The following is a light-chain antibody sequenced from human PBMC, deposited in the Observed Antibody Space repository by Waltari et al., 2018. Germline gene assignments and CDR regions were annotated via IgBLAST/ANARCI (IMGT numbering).Light chain of an antibody. V-gene: IGLV1-44*01. CDR1: SSILGSDT. CDR3: AAWDGSQFARV. Sequence: QSVLTQPPSASGTPGQRVILSCSGSSSILGSDTVHWYQQLPGTAPRLLIYSTNQRPSGVPDRFSGSKSGTSAFLAISGLQSEDESDYYCAAWDGSQFARVFGGGTKLSVL. CDR2: STN. J-gene: IGLJ3*02.